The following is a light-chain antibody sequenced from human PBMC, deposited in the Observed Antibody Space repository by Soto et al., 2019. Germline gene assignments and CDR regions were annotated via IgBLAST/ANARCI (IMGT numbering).Light chain of an antibody. V-gene: IGKV1-5*01. CDR2: DAS. CDR3: QQYHSYPYT. Sequence: DIQMTQSPSTLSASLGDRVSITCRASQSINSWLAWFQQKSGRAPELLIYDASSLKGGVPSRFSARASGTEFTLTISSLQAEDIATYYCQQYHSYPYTFGQGTKVEI. J-gene: IGKJ2*01. CDR1: QSINSW.